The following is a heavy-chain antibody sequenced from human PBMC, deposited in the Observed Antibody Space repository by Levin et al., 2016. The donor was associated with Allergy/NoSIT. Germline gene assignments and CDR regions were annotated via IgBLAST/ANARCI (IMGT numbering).Heavy chain of an antibody. CDR2: IKQDGSEN. CDR3: AQGGNYYFYGMDV. V-gene: IGHV3-7*03. J-gene: IGHJ6*02. D-gene: IGHD2/OR15-2a*01. Sequence: WIRQPPGKGLEWVANIKQDGSENYYVDSVKGRFIISRDNAKNSLYLQMNSLRAEDTAVYYCAQGGNYYFYGMDVWGQGTTVTVSS.